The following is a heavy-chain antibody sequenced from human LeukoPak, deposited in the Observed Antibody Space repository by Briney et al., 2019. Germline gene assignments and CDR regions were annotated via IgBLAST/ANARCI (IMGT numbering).Heavy chain of an antibody. CDR1: GYTFSGYY. D-gene: IGHD2-2*01. J-gene: IGHJ5*02. Sequence: ASVKVSCKASGYTFSGYYMHWVRQAPGQGLEWMGWINPKSGGTNEAQKFHDRVTMTRDTSIRTAYMELSSLRSEDTAVYYCARAKYCGSSSCYSDWFDPWGQGTLVTVSS. CDR2: INPKSGGT. V-gene: IGHV1-2*02. CDR3: ARAKYCGSSSCYSDWFDP.